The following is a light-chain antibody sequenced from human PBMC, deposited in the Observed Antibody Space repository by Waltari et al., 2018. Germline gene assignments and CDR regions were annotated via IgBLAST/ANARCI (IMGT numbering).Light chain of an antibody. CDR1: SNDIGSYNY. V-gene: IGLV2-14*01. CDR3: SSYTSSGTLV. Sequence: QSALTQPASVSGSPGQSITISCSGTSNDIGSYNYISWYQQHPGRAPNLMIYEVSDRPSGLSDRFSGSKSGNTASLSISGLQAEDEADYYCSSYTSSGTLVFGGGTKLTVL. J-gene: IGLJ2*01. CDR2: EVS.